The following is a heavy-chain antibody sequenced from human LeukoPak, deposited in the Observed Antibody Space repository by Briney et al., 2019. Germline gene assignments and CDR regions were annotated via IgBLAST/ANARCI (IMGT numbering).Heavy chain of an antibody. V-gene: IGHV3-64*05. J-gene: IGHJ4*02. D-gene: IGHD3-3*01. Sequence: GGSLRLSCSASGFSFSTFVMHWVRQAPGKGLGYVSGMSGDGARTYYADSVMGRFTISRDNSKNTPYVQMTSLRVEDTAVYYCVYQVQGVVKWGQGTLVTVSS. CDR1: GFSFSTFV. CDR2: MSGDGART. CDR3: VYQVQGVVK.